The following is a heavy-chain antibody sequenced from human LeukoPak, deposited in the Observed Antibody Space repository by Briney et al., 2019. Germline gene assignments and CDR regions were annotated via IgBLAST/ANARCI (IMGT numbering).Heavy chain of an antibody. J-gene: IGHJ4*02. CDR3: ARALRYSSGWADY. CDR2: ISAYNGNT. D-gene: IGHD6-19*01. Sequence: ASVKVSCKASGYTFTSYGISWVRQAPGQGLEWMGWISAYNGNTNYAQKLQGRVAMTTDTSTSTVYMELRSLRSDDTAVYYCARALRYSSGWADYWGQGTLVTVSS. CDR1: GYTFTSYG. V-gene: IGHV1-18*04.